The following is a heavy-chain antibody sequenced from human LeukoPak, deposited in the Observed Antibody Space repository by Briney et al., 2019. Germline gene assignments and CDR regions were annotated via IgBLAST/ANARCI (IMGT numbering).Heavy chain of an antibody. Sequence: PSETLSLTCAVYGGSFSGYYWSWIRQPPGKGLEWIGEINHSGSTNYNSSLKSRVTISVDTSKNQFSLKLSSVTAADTAVYYCARGGKGYYDFWSGYYPSYFDYWGQGTLVTVSS. D-gene: IGHD3-3*01. V-gene: IGHV4-34*01. J-gene: IGHJ4*02. CDR1: GGSFSGYY. CDR3: ARGGKGYYDFWSGYYPSYFDY. CDR2: INHSGST.